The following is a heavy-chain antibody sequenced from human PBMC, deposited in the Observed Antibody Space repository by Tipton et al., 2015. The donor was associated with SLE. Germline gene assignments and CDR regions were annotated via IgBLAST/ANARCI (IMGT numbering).Heavy chain of an antibody. J-gene: IGHJ5*02. Sequence: QLVQSGAEVKKPGASVKVSCKASGYTFSSNPMNWVRQAPGQGLEWMGWINTNTGTPTYAQGFTGRFVFSLDTSVSTAYLQISSLKAEDTAVYYCARDSATVTTEFDPWGQGTLVTVSS. D-gene: IGHD4-11*01. CDR1: GYTFSSNP. V-gene: IGHV7-4-1*02. CDR2: INTNTGTP. CDR3: ARDSATVTTEFDP.